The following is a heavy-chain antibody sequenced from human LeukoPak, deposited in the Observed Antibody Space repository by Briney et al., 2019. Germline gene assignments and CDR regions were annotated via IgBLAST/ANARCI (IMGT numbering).Heavy chain of an antibody. CDR1: GYTFTSYY. D-gene: IGHD2-8*01. CDR3: ARGGYCTNGVCYPSLSHPPVSNWFDP. Sequence: ASVKVSCKASGYTFTSYYMHWVRQAPGQGLEWMGIINPSGGSTSYAQKFQGRVTMTRDMSTSTVYMELSSLRSEDTAVYYCARGGYCTNGVCYPSLSHPPVSNWFDPWGQGTLVTVSS. CDR2: INPSGGST. V-gene: IGHV1-46*01. J-gene: IGHJ5*02.